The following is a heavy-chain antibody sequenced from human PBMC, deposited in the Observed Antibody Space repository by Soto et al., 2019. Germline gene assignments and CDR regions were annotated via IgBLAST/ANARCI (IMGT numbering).Heavy chain of an antibody. V-gene: IGHV4-34*01. J-gene: IGHJ4*02. Sequence: TSETLSLTCAVYGGSFSGYYWSWIRQPPGKGLEWIGEINHSGSTNYNTSLKSRITISIDTSKNQLSLKLSSVTAADTAVYYCARSGRRQLGHFDYWGQGTLVTVSS. CDR1: GGSFSGYY. D-gene: IGHD6-6*01. CDR2: INHSGST. CDR3: ARSGRRQLGHFDY.